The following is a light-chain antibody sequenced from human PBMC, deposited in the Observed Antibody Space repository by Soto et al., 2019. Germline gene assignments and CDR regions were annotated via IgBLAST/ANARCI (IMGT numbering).Light chain of an antibody. CDR2: GNS. V-gene: IGLV1-40*01. J-gene: IGLJ3*02. CDR1: SSNIGAEYD. CDR3: QSYDSTLSGSV. Sequence: QPVLTQPPSVSGAPGQTVTISCTGSSSNIGAEYDVNWYRQSPGMAPQLLIYGNSDRPSGVPDRISGSKSGISASLAITGLQAEDESTYFCQSYDSTLSGSVFGGGTQLTVL.